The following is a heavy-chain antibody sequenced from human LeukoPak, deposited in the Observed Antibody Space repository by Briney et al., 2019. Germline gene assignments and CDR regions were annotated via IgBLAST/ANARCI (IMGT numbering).Heavy chain of an antibody. CDR2: INHSGST. CDR1: GGSFSGYY. CDR3: ARGHPGIAARPFYFQH. D-gene: IGHD6-6*01. Sequence: SETLSLTCAVYGGSFSGYYWSWIRQPPGKALELIGEINHSGSTNYNPSLKSRVTISVDTSKNQFSLKLSSVTAADTAVYYCARGHPGIAARPFYFQHWGQGTLVTVSS. V-gene: IGHV4-34*01. J-gene: IGHJ1*01.